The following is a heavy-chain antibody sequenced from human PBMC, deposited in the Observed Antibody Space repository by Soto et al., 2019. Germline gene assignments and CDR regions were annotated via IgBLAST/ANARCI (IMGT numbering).Heavy chain of an antibody. V-gene: IGHV4-34*01. CDR3: ARGLLGGAAT. CDR1: GGSLSGYY. Sequence: QVQLQQWGAGLLKPSETLSLTCAVYGGSLSGYYWSWIRQPPGKGLEWIGEIIRSGSTNYIPSLKSRVIISVDTSKIQFSLKLSSVTAADTAVYYCARGLLGGAATWGQGTRVTVSS. J-gene: IGHJ5*02. CDR2: IIRSGST. D-gene: IGHD2-15*01.